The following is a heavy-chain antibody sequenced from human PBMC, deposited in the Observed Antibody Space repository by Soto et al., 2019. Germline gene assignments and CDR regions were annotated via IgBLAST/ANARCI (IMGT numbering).Heavy chain of an antibody. J-gene: IGHJ4*02. CDR3: ARELQRGIDY. CDR2: MNGNGGT. Sequence: QVQLVQSGADVKKPGASVKVSCKTSGYTFTAYFVHWVRQAPGQGPEWTGWMNGNGGTTYAQKFQGRVTMTRDTSINTAYMELRTLTSDDTAVYYCARELQRGIDYWGQGTLVTVSS. D-gene: IGHD7-27*01. CDR1: GYTFTAYF. V-gene: IGHV1-2*02.